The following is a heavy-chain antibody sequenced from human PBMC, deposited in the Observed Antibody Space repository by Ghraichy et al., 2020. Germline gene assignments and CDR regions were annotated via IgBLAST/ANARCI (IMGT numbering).Heavy chain of an antibody. CDR3: ARAPLAVGHKYFDY. Sequence: SQTLSLTCAISGDSVSSNSAAWNWIRQSPSRGLEWLGRTYYRSKWYNDYAVSLKSRIAITPDTSKNQFSLQLNSVTPEDTAVYYCARAPLAVGHKYFDYWGQGTLVTVSS. D-gene: IGHD6-19*01. J-gene: IGHJ4*02. V-gene: IGHV6-1*01. CDR2: TYYRSKWYN. CDR1: GDSVSSNSAA.